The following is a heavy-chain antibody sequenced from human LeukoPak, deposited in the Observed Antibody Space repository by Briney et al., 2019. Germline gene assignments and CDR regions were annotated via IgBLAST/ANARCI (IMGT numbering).Heavy chain of an antibody. CDR3: ARDQGTIFGVVVGNNWFDP. CDR1: GGSISSYY. CDR2: IYTSGST. D-gene: IGHD3-3*01. J-gene: IGHJ5*02. V-gene: IGHV4-4*07. Sequence: SETLSLTCTVSGGSISSYYWSWIRQPAGKGLEWIGRIYTSGSTNYNPSLKSRATMSVDTSKNQFSLKLSSVTAADTAVYYCARDQGTIFGVVVGNNWFDPWGQGTLVTVSS.